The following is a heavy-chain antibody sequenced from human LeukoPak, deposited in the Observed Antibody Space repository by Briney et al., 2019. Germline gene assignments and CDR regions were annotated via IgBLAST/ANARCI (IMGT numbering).Heavy chain of an antibody. CDR3: ARVLSRGMSSGYYSPFGY. Sequence: GGSLRLSCAASGFTFSSYAMHWVRQAPGKGLEWVAVISYDGSNKYYADSVKGRFTISRDNSKNTLYLQMNSLRAEDTAVYYCARVLSRGMSSGYYSPFGYWGQGTLVTVSS. J-gene: IGHJ4*02. CDR2: ISYDGSNK. CDR1: GFTFSSYA. V-gene: IGHV3-30-3*01. D-gene: IGHD3-22*01.